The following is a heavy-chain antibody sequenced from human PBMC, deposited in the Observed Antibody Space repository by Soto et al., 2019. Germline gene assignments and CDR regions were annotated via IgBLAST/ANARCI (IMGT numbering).Heavy chain of an antibody. CDR1: GFSLNTGGVS. D-gene: IGHD2-21*01. V-gene: IGHV2-5*01. CDR3: AHSTCGGPARCPFGV. Sequence: QITLKESGPTLVKPTQTLTLTCTFSGFSLNTGGVSVAWIRQPPRKALEFLALIYWNDDNRYSPSLRNRLTITKDTSRNQVVLTMTNMDPVDTATYYCAHSTCGGPARCPFGVWGQGTVLTVSS. J-gene: IGHJ3*01. CDR2: IYWNDDN.